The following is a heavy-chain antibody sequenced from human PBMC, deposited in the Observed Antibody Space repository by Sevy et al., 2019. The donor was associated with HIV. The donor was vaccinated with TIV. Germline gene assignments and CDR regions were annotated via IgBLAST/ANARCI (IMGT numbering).Heavy chain of an antibody. Sequence: GGSLKLSCAASGFTFSSYSMNWVRQAPGKGLEWVSSISSSSSYIYYADSVKGRFTISRDNAKNSLYLQMNSLRAEDTAVYYCVRDRRYGDYAVYWGQGTLVTVSS. D-gene: IGHD4-17*01. J-gene: IGHJ4*02. CDR1: GFTFSSYS. V-gene: IGHV3-21*01. CDR3: VRDRRYGDYAVY. CDR2: ISSSSSYI.